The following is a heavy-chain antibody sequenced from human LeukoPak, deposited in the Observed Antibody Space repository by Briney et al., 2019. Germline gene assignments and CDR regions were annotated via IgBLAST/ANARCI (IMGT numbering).Heavy chain of an antibody. D-gene: IGHD2-2*01. Sequence: GASVKVSCKVSGYTLTELSMHWVRQAPGKGLEWMGGFDPEDGETIYAQKFQGRVTMTEDTSTDTAYMELSSLRSEDTAVYYCATAPGVEGPQMSVGYVYWGQGTLVTVSS. CDR3: ATAPGVEGPQMSVGYVY. J-gene: IGHJ4*02. CDR2: FDPEDGET. CDR1: GYTLTELS. V-gene: IGHV1-24*01.